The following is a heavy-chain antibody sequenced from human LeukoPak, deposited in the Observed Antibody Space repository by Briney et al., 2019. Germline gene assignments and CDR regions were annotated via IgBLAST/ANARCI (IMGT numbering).Heavy chain of an antibody. CDR1: GGSISNYF. J-gene: IGHJ5*02. D-gene: IGHD1-26*01. CDR3: ARRAVGATGDWFDP. CDR2: IYYSETT. V-gene: IGHV4-59*01. Sequence: SETLSLTCSVSGGSISNYFWSWIRQPPGKGLECIGFIYYSETTNYNPSFKSRVTISVDTSKNQFSLKLNSVTAADTAVYYCARRAVGATGDWFDPWGQGTLVTVSS.